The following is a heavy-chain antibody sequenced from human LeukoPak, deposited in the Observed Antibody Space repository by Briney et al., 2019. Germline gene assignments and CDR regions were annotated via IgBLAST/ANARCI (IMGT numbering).Heavy chain of an antibody. CDR2: ISGSGGST. D-gene: IGHD3-3*02. CDR1: GFTFSSYC. CDR3: AKDRSQQLAKFDY. Sequence: GSLRLSCAASGFTFSSYCMSWVRQAPGKGLEWVSVISGSGGSTFYADSVKGRFTIYRDNSKNTLYLQMNSLRDEDTAVYYCAKDRSQQLAKFDYWGQGTLVIVSS. J-gene: IGHJ4*02. V-gene: IGHV3-23*01.